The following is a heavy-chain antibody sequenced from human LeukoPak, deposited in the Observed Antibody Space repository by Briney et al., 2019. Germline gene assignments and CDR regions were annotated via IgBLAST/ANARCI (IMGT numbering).Heavy chain of an antibody. J-gene: IGHJ4*02. D-gene: IGHD3-3*01. V-gene: IGHV4-34*01. CDR3: AKETTPYYDFWSGYYQGVDY. CDR2: INHSGST. CDR1: GGSFSGYY. Sequence: SETLSLTCAVYGGSFSGYYWSWIRQPPGKGLEWIGEINHSGSTNYNPSLKSRVTISVDTSKNQFSLKLSSVTAADTAVYYCAKETTPYYDFWSGYYQGVDYWGQGTLVTVSS.